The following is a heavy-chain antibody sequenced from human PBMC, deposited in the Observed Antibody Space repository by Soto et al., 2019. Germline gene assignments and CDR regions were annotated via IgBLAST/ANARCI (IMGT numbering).Heavy chain of an antibody. D-gene: IGHD1-26*01. J-gene: IGHJ5*02. Sequence: SDTLSLTFTVSGCAISNYYWTWIRQPPGKGLEWIGYFYYSGSTYYNPSLKSRVTISVDTSKNQFSLKLSSVTAADTAVYYCASVNGGGSYKRIRFDPWGQGTLVTVSS. CDR2: FYYSGST. CDR3: ASVNGGGSYKRIRFDP. CDR1: GCAISNYY. V-gene: IGHV4-59*01.